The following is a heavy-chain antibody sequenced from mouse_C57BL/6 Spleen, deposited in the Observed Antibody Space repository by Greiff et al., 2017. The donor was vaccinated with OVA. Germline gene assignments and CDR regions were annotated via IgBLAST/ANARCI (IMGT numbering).Heavy chain of an antibody. CDR3: ARTLLITTVVDWYFDV. Sequence: VQLQQSVAELVRPGASVKLSCTASGFNIKNTYMHWVKQRPEQGLEWIGRIDPANGNNKYAPKFKGKATITADTSSNTSFLQLSSLTADDTAIYYWARTLLITTVVDWYFDVWGTGTTVTVSS. CDR1: GFNIKNTY. J-gene: IGHJ1*03. V-gene: IGHV14-3*01. CDR2: IDPANGNN. D-gene: IGHD1-1*01.